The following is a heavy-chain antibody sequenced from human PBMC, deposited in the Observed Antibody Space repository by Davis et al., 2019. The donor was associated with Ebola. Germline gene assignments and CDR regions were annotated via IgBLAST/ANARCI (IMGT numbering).Heavy chain of an antibody. CDR2: ISGSGGST. D-gene: IGHD5-24*01. CDR3: AKGLEVATILYFDY. J-gene: IGHJ4*02. Sequence: GGSLRLSCAASGFTFDDYAMHWVRQAPGKGLEWVSAISGSGGSTYYADSVKGRFTISRDNSKNTLYLQMNSLRADDTAVYYCAKGLEVATILYFDYWGQGTLVTVSS. CDR1: GFTFDDYA. V-gene: IGHV3-23*01.